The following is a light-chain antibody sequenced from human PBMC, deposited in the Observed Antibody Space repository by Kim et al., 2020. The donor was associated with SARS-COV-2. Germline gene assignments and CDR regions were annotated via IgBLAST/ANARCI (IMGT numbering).Light chain of an antibody. V-gene: IGKV3-15*01. CDR1: SVSSN. Sequence: SVSSNLAWFQQKPGQAPRLLIYGASTRATGIPARFSGSGSGTEFTLTISSLQSEDFAVYYCQQYSNWYTFGQGTKLEI. J-gene: IGKJ2*01. CDR2: GAS. CDR3: QQYSNWYT.